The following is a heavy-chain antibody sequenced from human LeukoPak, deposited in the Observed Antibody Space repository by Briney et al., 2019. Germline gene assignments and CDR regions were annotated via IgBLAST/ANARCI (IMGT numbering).Heavy chain of an antibody. J-gene: IGHJ4*02. Sequence: SETLSLTCTVSDDSISDYYRGWIRQPPGKGLEWIGYFYNSGKSTYNPSLKSRVTISADTSKNHFSLKLNSVTTADTAVYYCTRGAGWLIDYWGQGILVTVSS. CDR1: DDSISDYY. V-gene: IGHV4-59*01. D-gene: IGHD3-16*01. CDR2: FYNSGKS. CDR3: TRGAGWLIDY.